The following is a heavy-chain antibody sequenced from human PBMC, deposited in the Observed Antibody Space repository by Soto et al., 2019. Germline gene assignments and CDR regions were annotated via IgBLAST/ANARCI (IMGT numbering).Heavy chain of an antibody. CDR3: ARPPPNYSSFDY. J-gene: IGHJ4*02. V-gene: IGHV1-3*01. CDR1: GYTFTNYA. Sequence: ASVKVSCKASGYTFTNYAMHWVRQAPGQRLEWMGRINPGNGDTTYSQNFQGRVTIIRDTSASTGYMELSSLSSEDTAGYYSARPPPNYSSFDYWGQGTLVTVSS. D-gene: IGHD6-13*01. CDR2: INPGNGDT.